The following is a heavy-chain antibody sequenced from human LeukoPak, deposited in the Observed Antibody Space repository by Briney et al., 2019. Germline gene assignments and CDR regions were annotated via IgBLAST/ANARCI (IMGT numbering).Heavy chain of an antibody. Sequence: SETLSLTCTVSGGSISSSSYYWGWIRQPPGKGLEWIGSIYYSGSTNYNPSLKSRVTISVDTSKNQFSLKLSSVTAADTAVYYCASVYRYSSGWYFDYWGQGTLVTVSS. CDR2: IYYSGST. CDR3: ASVYRYSSGWYFDY. CDR1: GGSISSSSYY. V-gene: IGHV4-39*07. J-gene: IGHJ4*02. D-gene: IGHD6-19*01.